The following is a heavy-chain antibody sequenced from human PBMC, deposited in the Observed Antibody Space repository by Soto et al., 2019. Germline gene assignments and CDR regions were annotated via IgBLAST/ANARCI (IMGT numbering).Heavy chain of an antibody. CDR1: GFIFTNYW. V-gene: IGHV3-74*03. Sequence: EVQLVESGGGLVQPGGSLRLSCAASGFIFTNYWIHWVRQAPGEGLVWVSRVKSDGITTMFADSVKGRFTISRDNAKDTGYLQMNSLGAEDTAVYYCARGAFGAYFLDYWGQGTLVTVSS. CDR2: VKSDGITT. J-gene: IGHJ4*02. CDR3: ARGAFGAYFLDY. D-gene: IGHD3-3*01.